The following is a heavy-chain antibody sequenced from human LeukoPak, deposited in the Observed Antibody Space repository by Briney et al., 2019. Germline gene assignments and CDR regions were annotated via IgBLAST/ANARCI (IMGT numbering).Heavy chain of an antibody. Sequence: TGGSLRLSSATSGFTFSDYAMSWVRQAPGKGLEWVSAISGSGGSTYYADSVKGRFTISRDNSKNTLYLQMNSLRAEDTAVYYCAKDGRYYDSSGYYYVSEYFQHWGQGTLVTVSS. J-gene: IGHJ1*01. CDR2: ISGSGGST. V-gene: IGHV3-23*01. CDR3: AKDGRYYDSSGYYYVSEYFQH. D-gene: IGHD3-22*01. CDR1: GFTFSDYA.